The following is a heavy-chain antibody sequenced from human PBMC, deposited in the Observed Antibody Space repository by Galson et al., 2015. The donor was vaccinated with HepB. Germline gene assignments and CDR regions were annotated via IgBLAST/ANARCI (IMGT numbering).Heavy chain of an antibody. CDR2: INSRGSHI. Sequence: SLRLSCAASGFTFSSYSMNWVRQAPGKGLEWVSSINSRGSHIFYADSVRGRFTISRDNAKDTLYLQMDSLGVEDMAVYYCARGLNFYATETGDYFDQWGQGTQVVVSS. D-gene: IGHD2/OR15-2a*01. J-gene: IGHJ4*02. CDR1: GFTFSSYS. CDR3: ARGLNFYATETGDYFDQ. V-gene: IGHV3-21*06.